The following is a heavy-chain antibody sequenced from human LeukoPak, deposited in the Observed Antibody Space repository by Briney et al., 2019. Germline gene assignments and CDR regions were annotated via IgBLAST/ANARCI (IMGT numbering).Heavy chain of an antibody. Sequence: GGSLRLSCAASGFTFSSYGMHWVRQAPGKGLEWVALIRYDGSNKYYADSVKGRFAISRDNSKNTLYLQMNSLRAEDTAVYYCAKDLDNWNLDAFDIWGQGTMVTVSS. CDR3: AKDLDNWNLDAFDI. CDR2: IRYDGSNK. J-gene: IGHJ3*02. CDR1: GFTFSSYG. V-gene: IGHV3-30*02. D-gene: IGHD1-20*01.